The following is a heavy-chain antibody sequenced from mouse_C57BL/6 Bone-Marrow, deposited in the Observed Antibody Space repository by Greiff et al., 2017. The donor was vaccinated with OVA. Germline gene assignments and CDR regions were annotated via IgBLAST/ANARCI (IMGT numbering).Heavy chain of an antibody. CDR2: ISDGGSYT. CDR3: ARGYFDV. J-gene: IGHJ1*03. CDR1: GFTFSSYA. V-gene: IGHV5-4*01. Sequence: EVQLVESGGGLVKPGGSLKLSCAASGFTFSSYAMSWVRQTPEKRLAWVATISDGGSYTYYPDNVKGRFTISRDNAKNNLYLQMSHLKSEDTAMYYCARGYFDVWGTGTTVTVSS.